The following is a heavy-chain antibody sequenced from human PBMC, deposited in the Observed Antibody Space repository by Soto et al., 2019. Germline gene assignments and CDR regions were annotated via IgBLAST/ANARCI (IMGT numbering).Heavy chain of an antibody. J-gene: IGHJ6*02. CDR3: ARDKQVGWFSDYYYYGMDV. CDR1: GYTFTSYD. Sequence: GASVKVSCKASGYTFTSYDINWVRQATGQGLEWMGWMNPNSGNTGYAQKFQGRVTMTRNTSISTAYMELSSLRSEDTAVYYCARDKQVGWFSDYYYYGMDVWGQGTTVTVSS. CDR2: MNPNSGNT. D-gene: IGHD2-15*01. V-gene: IGHV1-8*01.